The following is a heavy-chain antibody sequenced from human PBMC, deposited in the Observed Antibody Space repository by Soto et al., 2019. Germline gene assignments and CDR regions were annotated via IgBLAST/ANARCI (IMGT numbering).Heavy chain of an antibody. J-gene: IGHJ4*02. CDR2: INAGNGNT. V-gene: IGHV1-3*05. CDR3: ARDLGYVLPDY. D-gene: IGHD3-10*02. CDR1: GYTFTSYA. Sequence: QVQLVQSGAEEKKPGASVKVSCKASGYTFTSYAMHWVRQAPGQRLEWMGWINAGNGNTKYSQKFQGRVTITRDTSASTAYMELSSLRSEVTAVYYCARDLGYVLPDYWGQGTLVIVSS.